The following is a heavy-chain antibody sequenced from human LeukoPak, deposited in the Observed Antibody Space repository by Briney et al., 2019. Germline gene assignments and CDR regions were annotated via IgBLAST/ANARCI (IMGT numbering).Heavy chain of an antibody. CDR3: ARYVVSGSGRFYFDY. CDR1: GGSISGSNYY. D-gene: IGHD3-10*01. J-gene: IGHJ4*02. CDR2: INYGGTT. V-gene: IGHV4-39*01. Sequence: SETLSLTCTVSGGSISGSNYYWSWIRQPPGRELEWIASINYGGTTYYNPSLKSRVTISVDTSKNQFSLRLSSVTAADTAVYLCARYVVSGSGRFYFDYWGQGSLVTVSS.